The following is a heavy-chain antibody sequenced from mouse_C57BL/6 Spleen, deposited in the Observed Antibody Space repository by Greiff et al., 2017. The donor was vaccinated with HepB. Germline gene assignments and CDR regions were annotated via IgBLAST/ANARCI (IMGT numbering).Heavy chain of an antibody. Sequence: VQLQQSGAELVRPGASVTLSCKASGYTFTDYEMHWVKQTPVHGLEWIGAIDPETGGTAYNQKFKGKAILTADKSSSTAYMELRSLTSEDSAVDYCTRSEDGYLFYYAMDYWGQGTSVTVSS. CDR3: TRSEDGYLFYYAMDY. D-gene: IGHD2-3*01. J-gene: IGHJ4*01. CDR1: GYTFTDYE. CDR2: IDPETGGT. V-gene: IGHV1-15*01.